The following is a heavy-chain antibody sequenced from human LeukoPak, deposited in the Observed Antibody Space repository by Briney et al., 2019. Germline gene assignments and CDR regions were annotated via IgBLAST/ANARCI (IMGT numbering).Heavy chain of an antibody. J-gene: IGHJ4*02. CDR1: GGSISSGGYS. D-gene: IGHD4-17*01. V-gene: IGHV4-30-4*07. CDR2: IYYSGST. Sequence: SQTLSLTCAVSGGSISSGGYSWSWIRQPPGKGLEWIGYIYYSGSTYYNPSLKSRVTISVDTSKNQFSLKLSSVTAADTAVYYCAREDGDSGVGGHWGQGTLVTVSS. CDR3: AREDGDSGVGGH.